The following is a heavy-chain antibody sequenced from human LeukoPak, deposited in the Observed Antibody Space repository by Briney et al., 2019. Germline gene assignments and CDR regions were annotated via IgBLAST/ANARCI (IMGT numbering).Heavy chain of an antibody. V-gene: IGHV1-24*01. J-gene: IGHJ3*02. D-gene: IGHD3-3*01. CDR2: FDPEDGET. CDR3: ATIPYDFWSGTDAFDI. CDR1: GYTLTELS. Sequence: ASVKVSCKVSGYTLTELSMHWVRPAPGKGLEWMGGFDPEDGETIYAQKFQGRVTMTEDTSTDTAYMELSSLRSEDTAVYYCATIPYDFWSGTDAFDIWGQGTMVTVSS.